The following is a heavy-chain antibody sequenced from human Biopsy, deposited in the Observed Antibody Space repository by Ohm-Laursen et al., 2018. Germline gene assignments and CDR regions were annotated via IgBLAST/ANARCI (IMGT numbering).Heavy chain of an antibody. CDR2: ISWNSDDI. Sequence: SLRLSCTASGFTFDDYAMHWVRQVPGKGLEWVSGISWNSDDIGYAYSVKGRFTISRDNARNALHLQMNSLRTEDTALYYCAKDLGLNYSVGFLFYYGMDVWGRGTTVTVSS. D-gene: IGHD4-11*01. CDR3: AKDLGLNYSVGFLFYYGMDV. CDR1: GFTFDDYA. V-gene: IGHV3-9*01. J-gene: IGHJ6*02.